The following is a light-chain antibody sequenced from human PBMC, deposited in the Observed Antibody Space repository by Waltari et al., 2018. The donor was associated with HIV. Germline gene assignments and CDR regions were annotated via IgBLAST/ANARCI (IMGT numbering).Light chain of an antibody. Sequence: EIVLTQSPGTLSLSPGERATLSCRASQSVSTSYLAWYQQNPGQAPRLFTFGAASSATGIPDRFSGSGSATDFTLTISRLDPEDFAVYYCQQDGSSPWTFGQGTKVEIK. CDR1: QSVSTSY. CDR3: QQDGSSPWT. V-gene: IGKV3-20*01. J-gene: IGKJ1*01. CDR2: GAA.